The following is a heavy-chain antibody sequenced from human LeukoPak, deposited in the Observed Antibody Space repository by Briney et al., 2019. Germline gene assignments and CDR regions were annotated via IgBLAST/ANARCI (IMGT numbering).Heavy chain of an antibody. J-gene: IGHJ5*01. V-gene: IGHV3-21*01. D-gene: IGHD4-11*01. CDR3: VSDSNSWYDS. CDR2: ISTSSSYI. CDR1: EFTFSRYS. Sequence: GGSLRLSCVASEFTFSRYSVNWVRQAPGKGLEWVSSISTSSSYIFYADSVKGRFTTSRDNAKKSLYLQMNSLRAEDTAVYFCVSDSNSWYDSWGPGTLVTVSS.